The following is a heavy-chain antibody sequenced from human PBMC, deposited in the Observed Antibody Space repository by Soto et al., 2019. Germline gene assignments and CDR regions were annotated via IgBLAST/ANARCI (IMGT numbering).Heavy chain of an antibody. CDR3: ARTYYYDK. J-gene: IGHJ4*02. CDR2: INSDGSST. V-gene: IGHV3-74*01. Sequence: PGGSLRLSCAASGFPFNTYWMHWVRQAPGKGLVWVPGINSDGSSTNYADSVKGRFTISRDNAKNTLYLQMNSLRAEDTAVYYCARTYYYDKWGQGTPVTVSS. D-gene: IGHD3-22*01. CDR1: GFPFNTYW.